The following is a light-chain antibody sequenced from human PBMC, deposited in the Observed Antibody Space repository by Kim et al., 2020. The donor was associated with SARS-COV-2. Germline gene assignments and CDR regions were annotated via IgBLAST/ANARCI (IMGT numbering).Light chain of an antibody. Sequence: ASVGDRVTITCWASQNIDNYLNWYQQSPGKAPKLLLYGASNLQSGVPSRFSGGGSGAHFSLTISSLRPEDFATYYCQQTFSPPRFSFGQGTKLEI. CDR3: QQTFSPPRFS. J-gene: IGKJ2*03. V-gene: IGKV1-39*01. CDR1: QNIDNY. CDR2: GAS.